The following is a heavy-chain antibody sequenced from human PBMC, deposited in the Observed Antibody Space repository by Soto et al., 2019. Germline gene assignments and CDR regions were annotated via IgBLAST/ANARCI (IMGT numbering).Heavy chain of an antibody. D-gene: IGHD3-9*01. CDR2: IRGSGVST. Sequence: EVQLLESGGGLVQPGGSLRLSCAASGFTFNSYVMNWARQAPGKGLEWVSSIRGSGVSTFYADSVRGRFTISRDNSKNTVYLQMKSRRAEEAAVYYWARVLTPAFVANVDYWGQGTLVTVAS. CDR1: GFTFNSYV. V-gene: IGHV3-23*01. J-gene: IGHJ4*02. CDR3: ARVLTPAFVANVDY.